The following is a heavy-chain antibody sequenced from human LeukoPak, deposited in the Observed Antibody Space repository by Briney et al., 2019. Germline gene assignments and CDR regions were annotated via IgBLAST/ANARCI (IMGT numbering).Heavy chain of an antibody. V-gene: IGHV5-51*01. D-gene: IGHD2-15*01. Sequence: LGESLKISCKASGYGFTSHWIGSVRQMPGKGLEWMGSFHPADSDTRYSPSFQGQVTISADKSITTAYLQWSSLQASDTAMYYCAGQTVVAATSPFDYWGQGTLVTVSS. CDR2: FHPADSDT. J-gene: IGHJ4*02. CDR3: AGQTVVAATSPFDY. CDR1: GYGFTSHW.